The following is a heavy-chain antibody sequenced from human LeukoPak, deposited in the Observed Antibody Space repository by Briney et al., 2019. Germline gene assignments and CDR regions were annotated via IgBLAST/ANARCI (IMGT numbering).Heavy chain of an antibody. CDR3: ARGGLPAFYYYMDV. V-gene: IGHV1-2*02. D-gene: IGHD1-26*01. CDR2: INPNSGGT. J-gene: IGHJ6*03. CDR1: GYTFIDYY. Sequence: ASVKVSCKASGYTFIDYYIHWVRQAPGQGLEWMGWINPNSGGTNYAQKFQGRVTMTRDTSISTAYMELSRLRSDDTAVYYCARGGLPAFYYYMDVWGKGTTVTVSS.